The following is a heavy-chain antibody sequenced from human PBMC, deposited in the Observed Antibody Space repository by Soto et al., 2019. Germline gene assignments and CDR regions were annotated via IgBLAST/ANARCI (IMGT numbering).Heavy chain of an antibody. CDR1: GYAFTRYY. Sequence: ASVNVSCKAAGYAFTRYYINWGRQAPGQGLEWMGWVSAYNGNTHYEQKLQGRVTLTTDTSTSTAYMELRSLRSDDTAVYFCARGGQWDFLSDYWGQGTLVTVSS. CDR2: VSAYNGNT. J-gene: IGHJ4*02. CDR3: ARGGQWDFLSDY. D-gene: IGHD1-26*01. V-gene: IGHV1-18*01.